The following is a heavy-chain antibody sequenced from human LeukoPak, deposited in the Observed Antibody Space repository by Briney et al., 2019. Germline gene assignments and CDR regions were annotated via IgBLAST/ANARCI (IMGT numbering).Heavy chain of an antibody. CDR3: AKRSGLSGYYYATVDY. CDR2: ISGSGGST. Sequence: SGGSLRRSCAASGFTFSSYAMSWVRQAPGKGLEWVSAISGSGGSTYYADSVKGRFTISRDNSKNTLYLQMNSLRAEDTAVYYCAKRSGLSGYYYATVDYWGQGTLVTVSS. D-gene: IGHD3-22*01. CDR1: GFTFSSYA. V-gene: IGHV3-23*01. J-gene: IGHJ4*02.